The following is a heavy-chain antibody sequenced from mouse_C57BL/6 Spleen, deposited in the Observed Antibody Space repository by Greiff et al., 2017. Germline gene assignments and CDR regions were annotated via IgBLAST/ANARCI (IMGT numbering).Heavy chain of an antibody. CDR2: ISSGGDYI. J-gene: IGHJ3*01. Sequence: DVMLVESGEGLVKPGGSLKLSCAASGFTFSSYAMSWVRQTPEKRLEWVAYISSGGDYIYYADTVKGRFTISRDNARNTLYLQMSSLKSEDTAMYYCTRDGGGYWFAYWGQGTLVTVSA. D-gene: IGHD1-1*02. V-gene: IGHV5-9-1*02. CDR1: GFTFSSYA. CDR3: TRDGGGYWFAY.